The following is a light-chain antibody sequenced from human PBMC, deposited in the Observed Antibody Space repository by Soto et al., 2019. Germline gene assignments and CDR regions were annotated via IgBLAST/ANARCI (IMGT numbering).Light chain of an antibody. Sequence: DIQMTQSPSTLSASVGDRVTITCRASQSISSWLAWYQQKPGKAPKLLIYDASSLESGVPSRFSGSVSGTEFTLTISSLQPDDFATYYCQQYNSYPMYTFGQWTKLEIK. V-gene: IGKV1-5*01. CDR2: DAS. CDR3: QQYNSYPMYT. J-gene: IGKJ2*01. CDR1: QSISSW.